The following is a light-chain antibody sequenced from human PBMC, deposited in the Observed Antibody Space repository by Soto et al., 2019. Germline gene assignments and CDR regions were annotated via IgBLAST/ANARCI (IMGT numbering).Light chain of an antibody. CDR2: GND. J-gene: IGLJ1*01. V-gene: IGLV1-40*01. Sequence: QSVLTQPPSVSGAPGQRVTISCTGTSSNIGAGYELHWYHQLPGTAPKFLVSGNDNRPSGVTDRLSASKSGTSGSLAITGLQAEDEGHYYCQSYDRGLTAYVFGTGTKLTVL. CDR3: QSYDRGLTAYV. CDR1: SSNIGAGYE.